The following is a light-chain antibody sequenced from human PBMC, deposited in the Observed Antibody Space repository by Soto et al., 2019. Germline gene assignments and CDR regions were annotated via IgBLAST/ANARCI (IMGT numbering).Light chain of an antibody. Sequence: DIVLTQSPDSLAVSLGERATINCKSSQSLLYSSNNKNYLAWYQQKPGQPPKLLIQWSSTRESGVPDRFSGSGSGTDFTLTITNLQAEDVAVYYCQQYFITPPWTFGQGTKVEIK. CDR2: WSS. V-gene: IGKV4-1*01. CDR1: QSLLYSSNNKNY. CDR3: QQYFITPPWT. J-gene: IGKJ1*01.